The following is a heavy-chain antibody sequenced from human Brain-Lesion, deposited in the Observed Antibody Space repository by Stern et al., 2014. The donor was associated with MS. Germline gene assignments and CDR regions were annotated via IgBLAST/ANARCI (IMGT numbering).Heavy chain of an antibody. CDR3: AKNPGGFTID. CDR2: ISHDGSNK. CDR1: GFTFSSYA. V-gene: IGHV3-30*18. D-gene: IGHD3-3*01. J-gene: IGHJ4*02. Sequence: VQLVESGGGVVQPGGSRRPSCEASGFTFSSYALHWVRQGPGKGLEWVASISHDGSNKYYAYSVKGRFTISRDNSKNTLLLQMNSLRTEDTAVYYCAKNPGGFTIDWGQGTLVTVSS.